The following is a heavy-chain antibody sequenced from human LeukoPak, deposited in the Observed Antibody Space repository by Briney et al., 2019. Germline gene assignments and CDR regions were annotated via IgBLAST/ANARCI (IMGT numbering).Heavy chain of an antibody. CDR1: GFTFSDYN. CDR2: ISRSGSTK. CDR3: ARATTYVGFDAFDI. Sequence: PGGSLRLSCAASGFTFSDYNMRWIRQAPGKGLEWVSSISRSGSTKYYADSVKGRFTISRDNAKNSLYLQMNSLRAEDTAVYYCARATTYVGFDAFDIWGQGTMVTVSS. V-gene: IGHV3-11*04. D-gene: IGHD2/OR15-2a*01. J-gene: IGHJ3*02.